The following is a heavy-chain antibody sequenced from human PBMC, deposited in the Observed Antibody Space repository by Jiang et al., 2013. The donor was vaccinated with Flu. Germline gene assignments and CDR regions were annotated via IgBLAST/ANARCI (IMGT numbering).Heavy chain of an antibody. D-gene: IGHD2-2*01. CDR2: ISSSGSTI. Sequence: WVSYISSSGSTIYYADSVKGRFTISRDNAKNSLYLQMNSLRAEDTAVYYCASTGGQLLLSAFDIWGQGTMVTVSS. J-gene: IGHJ3*02. V-gene: IGHV3-48*03. CDR3: ASTGGQLLLSAFDI.